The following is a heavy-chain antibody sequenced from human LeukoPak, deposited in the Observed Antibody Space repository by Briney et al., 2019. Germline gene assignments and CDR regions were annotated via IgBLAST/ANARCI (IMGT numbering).Heavy chain of an antibody. J-gene: IGHJ4*02. CDR3: AKGDRDGYGRGSY. V-gene: IGHV3-30*18. Sequence: GGSLRLSCAASGFTFSSYGMHWVRQAPGKGLEWVAVISYDGSNKYYADSVKGRFTISRDNSKNTLYLQMNSLRAEDTAVYYCAKGDRDGYGRGSYWGQGTLVTVSS. D-gene: IGHD5-24*01. CDR2: ISYDGSNK. CDR1: GFTFSSYG.